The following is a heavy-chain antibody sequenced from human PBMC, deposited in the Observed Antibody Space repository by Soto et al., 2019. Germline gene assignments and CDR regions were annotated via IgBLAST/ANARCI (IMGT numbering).Heavy chain of an antibody. CDR3: AGGTGWLVTD. CDR2: IKQAGSEK. Sequence: EVEMVESGGGSVQPGGSLRLSCAGSGFSFGSYWMNWVRQAPGKGLEWVANIKQAGSEKYYVDSVKGRFTISRDNAKSSLYLQMNSLRAEDTAVYYCAGGTGWLVTDWGQGTQVIVSS. V-gene: IGHV3-7*04. J-gene: IGHJ4*02. CDR1: GFSFGSYW. D-gene: IGHD6-19*01.